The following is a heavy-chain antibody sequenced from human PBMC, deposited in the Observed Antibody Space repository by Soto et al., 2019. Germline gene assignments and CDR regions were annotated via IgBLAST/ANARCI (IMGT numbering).Heavy chain of an antibody. CDR2: ISDDGART. CDR1: GFVFEVYL. J-gene: IGHJ4*02. CDR3: TRGPRSRSFGTGAV. V-gene: IGHV3-74*01. Sequence: GGSLRLSCVASGFVFEVYLMHWVRQVPGKGLEWVSRISDDGARTDYADSVRGRFTISRDNANNALYLQMNALRGEDTAVYFCTRGPRSRSFGTGAVWGRGAMVTFSS. D-gene: IGHD1-1*01.